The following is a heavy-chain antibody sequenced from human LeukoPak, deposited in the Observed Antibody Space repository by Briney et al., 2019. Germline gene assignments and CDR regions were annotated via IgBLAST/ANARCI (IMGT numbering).Heavy chain of an antibody. CDR2: ISGSGGST. D-gene: IGHD3-10*01. J-gene: IGHJ4*02. CDR3: AKGITSDY. V-gene: IGHV3-23*01. Sequence: GGSLRLSCAASGFIVSGNYMSWVRQAPGKGLEWVSAISGSGGSTYYADSVKGRFTISRDNSKNTLYLQMNSLRAEDTAVYYCAKGITSDYWGQGTLVTASS. CDR1: GFIVSGNY.